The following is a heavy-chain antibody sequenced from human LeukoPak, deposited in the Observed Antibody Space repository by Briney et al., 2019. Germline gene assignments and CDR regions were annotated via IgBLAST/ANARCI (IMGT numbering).Heavy chain of an antibody. CDR2: ISWNSNSI. CDR3: ARKNYCSGGSCYSRGWFDP. V-gene: IGHV3-9*01. CDR1: GFTFDNYA. J-gene: IGHJ5*02. Sequence: GRSLRLSCAASGFTFDNYAMHWVRQAPGKGLEWVSGISWNSNSIGYADSVKGRFTISRDNAKNSLYLQMNSLRTEDTAMYYCARKNYCSGGSCYSRGWFDPWGQGTLVTVSS. D-gene: IGHD2-15*01.